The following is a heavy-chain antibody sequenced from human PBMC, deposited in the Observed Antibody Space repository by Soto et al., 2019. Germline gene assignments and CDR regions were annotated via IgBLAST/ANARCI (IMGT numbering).Heavy chain of an antibody. J-gene: IGHJ6*03. CDR1: GFTFSSYS. CDR3: ARDVVAANSLYYYYYYMDV. V-gene: IGHV3-48*01. Sequence: GGSLRLSCAASGFTFSSYSMNWVRQAPGKGLEWVSYISSSSSTIYYADSVKGRFPISRDNAKNSLYLQMNSLRAEDTAAYYCARDVVAANSLYYYYYYMDVWGKGTTVTVSS. D-gene: IGHD2-15*01. CDR2: ISSSSSTI.